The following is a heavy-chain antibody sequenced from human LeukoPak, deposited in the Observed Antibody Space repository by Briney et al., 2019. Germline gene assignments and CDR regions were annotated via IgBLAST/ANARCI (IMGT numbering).Heavy chain of an antibody. CDR3: ARVSYYDSSGYYFLSYVDY. CDR2: ISGSGGST. V-gene: IGHV3-23*01. Sequence: GGSLRLSCAASGFTFSSYAMSWVRQAPGKGLEWVSAISGSGGSTYYADSVKGRFTISRDNSKNTLYLQMNSLGAEDTAVYYCARVSYYDSSGYYFLSYVDYWGQGTLVTVSS. D-gene: IGHD3-22*01. J-gene: IGHJ4*02. CDR1: GFTFSSYA.